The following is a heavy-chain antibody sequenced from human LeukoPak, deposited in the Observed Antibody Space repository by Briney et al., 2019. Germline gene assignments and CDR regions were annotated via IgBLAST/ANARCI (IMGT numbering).Heavy chain of an antibody. Sequence: SETLSLTCAVYGGSFSGYYWSWIRQPPGKGLEWIGEINHSGGTNYNPSLKSRVTISVDTSKNQFSLKLSSVTAADTAVYYCASLRIVSSGYQVDYWGQGTLVTVSS. CDR1: GGSFSGYY. D-gene: IGHD3-22*01. CDR3: ASLRIVSSGYQVDY. J-gene: IGHJ4*02. V-gene: IGHV4-34*01. CDR2: INHSGGT.